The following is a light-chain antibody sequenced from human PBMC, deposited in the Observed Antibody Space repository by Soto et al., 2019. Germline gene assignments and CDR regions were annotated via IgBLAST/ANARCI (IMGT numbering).Light chain of an antibody. V-gene: IGKV3-20*01. J-gene: IGKJ1*01. CDR1: QSVRSSY. Sequence: EIVMTQSPATLSVSPGERATLSCRASQSVRSSYLAWYQQKPGQAPRLLIYGASSRATGIPDRFSGSGSGTDFTLTISRLEPEDFAVYYCQQYGSSPQTFGQGTKVDIK. CDR2: GAS. CDR3: QQYGSSPQT.